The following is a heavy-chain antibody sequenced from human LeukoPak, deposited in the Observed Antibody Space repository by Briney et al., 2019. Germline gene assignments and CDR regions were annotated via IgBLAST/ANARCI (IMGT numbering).Heavy chain of an antibody. CDR3: ARGQVPLILCAGCYYYYGMDV. D-gene: IGHD2-15*01. Sequence: ASVKVSCKASGYTFTRYDINGVRQATGQGLEWMGWMNPKSGNTGYAQKLQGRVTMTRNNSISTAYMELSSMRSEDTAVYYCARGQVPLILCAGCYYYYGMDVWGQGTTVTVSS. V-gene: IGHV1-8*01. CDR2: MNPKSGNT. CDR1: GYTFTRYD. J-gene: IGHJ6*02.